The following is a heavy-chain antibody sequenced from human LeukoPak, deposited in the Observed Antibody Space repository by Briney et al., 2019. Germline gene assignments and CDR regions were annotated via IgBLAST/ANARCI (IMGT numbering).Heavy chain of an antibody. J-gene: IGHJ4*02. Sequence: GGSLRLSCAASGFTISSDSMHWIRQAPGKGLEYVSAIGYGGDTYYANSVKGRFTISRDISKNTLYLQMGSLRREDMAVYYCARVGGSGSFDSWGQGTLVSVSS. CDR2: IGYGGDT. V-gene: IGHV3-64*01. D-gene: IGHD6-19*01. CDR3: ARVGGSGSFDS. CDR1: GFTISSDS.